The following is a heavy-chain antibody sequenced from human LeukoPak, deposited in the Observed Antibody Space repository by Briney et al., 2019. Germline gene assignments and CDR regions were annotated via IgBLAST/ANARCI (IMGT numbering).Heavy chain of an antibody. CDR1: GFTFSSFG. Sequence: QPGGSLRLSCAASGFTFSSFGMHWVRQAPGKGLEWVALTSYDGSNKDYADSVRGRFTISRDNSENTLSLQMNSLRAEDTAVYYCAAKGNGYTGIYVFAHWGRGTLVTVSS. CDR3: AAKGNGYTGIYVFAH. CDR2: TSYDGSNK. D-gene: IGHD5-12*01. J-gene: IGHJ4*02. V-gene: IGHV3-30*03.